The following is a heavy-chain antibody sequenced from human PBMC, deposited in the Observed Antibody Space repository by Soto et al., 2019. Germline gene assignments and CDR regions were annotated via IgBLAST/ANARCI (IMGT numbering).Heavy chain of an antibody. CDR1: GYTFTSYA. J-gene: IGHJ5*02. D-gene: IGHD3-3*02. V-gene: IGHV1-18*01. CDR2: ISAYNGNT. Sequence: QVQLVQSGAEVKKPGASVKVSCKASGYTFTSYAISWVRQAPGQGLEWMGWISAYNGNTNYSQNLQGRVIMTTDTSTSTDYMEMRSLRSDDTAVYYCARDSPPIASWGQGTLDTLSS. CDR3: ARDSPPIAS.